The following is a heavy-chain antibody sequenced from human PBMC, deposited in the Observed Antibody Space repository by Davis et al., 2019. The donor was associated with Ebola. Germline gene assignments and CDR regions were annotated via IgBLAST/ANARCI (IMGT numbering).Heavy chain of an antibody. CDR1: GGSFSGYY. V-gene: IGHV4-34*01. CDR3: ARRGSGSYRYYYYYGMDV. D-gene: IGHD3-10*01. Sequence: SETLSLTCAVYGGSFSGYYWSWIRQPPGKGLEWIGEINHSGSTNYNPSLKSRVTISVDTSKNQFSLKLSSVTAADTAVYYCARRGSGSYRYYYYYGMDVWGQGTTVTVSS. CDR2: INHSGST. J-gene: IGHJ6*02.